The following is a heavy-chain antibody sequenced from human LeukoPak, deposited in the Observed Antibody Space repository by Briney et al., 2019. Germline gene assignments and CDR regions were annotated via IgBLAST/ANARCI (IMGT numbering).Heavy chain of an antibody. CDR1: GYIFTDYY. V-gene: IGHV1-2*02. Sequence: EASVKVSXKASGYIFTDYYMHWMRQAPGQGLEWMGWFNPASGGTKYAQKFQGRVTMTRDTSINTAYMELSSLGLDGTAVYYCARGLYYGGNQRAHDAFDIWGQGTLVTVSS. D-gene: IGHD4-23*01. CDR3: ARGLYYGGNQRAHDAFDI. CDR2: FNPASGGT. J-gene: IGHJ3*02.